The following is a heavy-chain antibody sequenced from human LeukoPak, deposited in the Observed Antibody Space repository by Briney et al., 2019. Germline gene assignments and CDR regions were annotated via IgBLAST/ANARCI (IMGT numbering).Heavy chain of an antibody. CDR1: GFTFSSYA. CDR3: AREDGYGSGSYGFDY. CDR2: ISYDGSNR. J-gene: IGHJ4*02. D-gene: IGHD3-10*01. V-gene: IGHV3-30*04. Sequence: GRSPRLSCAASGFTFSSYAMHWVRQAPGKGLEWVAVISYDGSNRYYADSVKGRFTISRDNSKNTLYLQVNSLRAEDTAVYYCAREDGYGSGSYGFDYWGQGTLVTVSS.